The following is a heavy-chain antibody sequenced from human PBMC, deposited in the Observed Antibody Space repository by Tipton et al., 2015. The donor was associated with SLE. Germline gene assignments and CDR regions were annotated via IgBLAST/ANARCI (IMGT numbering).Heavy chain of an antibody. J-gene: IGHJ2*01. D-gene: IGHD2-15*01. Sequence: SLRLSCAASGFTFEIYALHWVRQSPGRGLERVASISFNADGLNYADSVKGRFTISRDNAKNSLYLQMNSLRAEDTALYYCATGWYHLSPPWYFDLWGRGTLVTVSS. V-gene: IGHV3-9*01. CDR3: ATGWYHLSPPWYFDL. CDR2: ISFNADGL. CDR1: GFTFEIYA.